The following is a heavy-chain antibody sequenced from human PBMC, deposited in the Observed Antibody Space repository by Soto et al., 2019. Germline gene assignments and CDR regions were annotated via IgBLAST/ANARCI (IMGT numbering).Heavy chain of an antibody. V-gene: IGHV1-3*01. CDR1: GYTLSSYP. Sequence: QVQLVQSGAEVKKPGASVKLSCKASGYTLSSYPIHWVRQAPGQRLEWMGWINAGNGNTKYSQNFQGRVTITRDTSATTAYREVGSLRSEDTAVYYCAPPSPLCDCDSGGCDFQHWGQGTLVTVSS. CDR2: INAGNGNT. CDR3: APPSPLCDCDSGGCDFQH. D-gene: IGHD2-8*02. J-gene: IGHJ1*01.